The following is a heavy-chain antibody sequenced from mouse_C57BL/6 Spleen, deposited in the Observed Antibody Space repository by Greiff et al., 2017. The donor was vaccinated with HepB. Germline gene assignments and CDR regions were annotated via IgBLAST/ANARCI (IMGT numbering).Heavy chain of an antibody. J-gene: IGHJ3*01. V-gene: IGHV5-9*01. D-gene: IGHD2-1*01. CDR2: ISGGGGNT. CDR1: GFTFSSYT. Sequence: EVKVEESGGGLVKPGGSLKLSCAASGFTFSSYTMSWVRQTPEKRLEWVATISGGGGNTYYPDSVKGRFTISRDNAKNTLYLQMSSLRSEDTALYYCARQNGNSAWFAYWGQGTLVTVSA. CDR3: ARQNGNSAWFAY.